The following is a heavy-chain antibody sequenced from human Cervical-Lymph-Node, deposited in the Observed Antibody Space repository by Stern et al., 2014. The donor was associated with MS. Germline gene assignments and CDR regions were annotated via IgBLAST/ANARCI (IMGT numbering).Heavy chain of an antibody. CDR2: IKEDGSET. Sequence: EVQLVESGGGLVQPGGSLRLSCAASGFTFSSYWMNWVRQAPGKGLEWVANIKEDGSETYYADSVKGRFTISRDNATNSLYLQMNSRRAEDTAVYYCARGSDTWGQGTLVTVSS. J-gene: IGHJ5*02. D-gene: IGHD2-15*01. V-gene: IGHV3-7*01. CDR1: GFTFSSYW. CDR3: ARGSDT.